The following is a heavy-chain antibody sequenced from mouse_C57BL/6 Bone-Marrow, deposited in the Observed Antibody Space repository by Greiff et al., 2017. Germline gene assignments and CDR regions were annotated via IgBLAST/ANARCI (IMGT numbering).Heavy chain of an antibody. V-gene: IGHV1-50*01. J-gene: IGHJ4*01. CDR1: GYTFTSYW. Sequence: QVQLQQPGAELVKPGASVKLSCKASGYTFTSYWMQWVKQRPGQGLEWIGEIDPSDSYTNYNQKFKGKATLTVDTSSSTAYMQLSSLTSEDSAVYYCAREKPYGNYGFYAMDYWGQGTSVTVSS. CDR2: IDPSDSYT. CDR3: AREKPYGNYGFYAMDY. D-gene: IGHD2-1*01.